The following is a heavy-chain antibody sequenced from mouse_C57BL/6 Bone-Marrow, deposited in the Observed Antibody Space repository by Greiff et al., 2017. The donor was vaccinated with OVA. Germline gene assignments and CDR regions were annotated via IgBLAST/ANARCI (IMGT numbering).Heavy chain of an antibody. D-gene: IGHD2-3*01. CDR3: AGYDGQQDYYAMDY. CDR2: ISSGSSTI. Sequence: EVQRVESGGGLVKPGGSLKLSCAASGFTFSDYGMHWVRQAPEKGLEWVAYISSGSSTIYYADTVKGRFTISRDNAKNTLFLQMTSLRSEDTAMYYCAGYDGQQDYYAMDYWGQGTSVTVSS. CDR1: GFTFSDYG. J-gene: IGHJ4*01. V-gene: IGHV5-17*01.